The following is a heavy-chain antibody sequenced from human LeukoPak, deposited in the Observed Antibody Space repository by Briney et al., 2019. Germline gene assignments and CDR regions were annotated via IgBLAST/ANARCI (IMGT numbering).Heavy chain of an antibody. V-gene: IGHV1-2*06. J-gene: IGHJ6*03. CDR3: ASSPDRNTIFGVVIRTSYYYYYMDV. D-gene: IGHD3-3*01. CDR1: GYTFTGYY. Sequence: ASVKVSCKASGYTFTGYYMHWVRQAPGQGLEWMGRINPNSGGTNYAQKFQDRVTMTRDTSISTAYMELSRLRSDDTAVYYCASSPDRNTIFGVVIRTSYYYYYMDVWGKGTTVTVSS. CDR2: INPNSGGT.